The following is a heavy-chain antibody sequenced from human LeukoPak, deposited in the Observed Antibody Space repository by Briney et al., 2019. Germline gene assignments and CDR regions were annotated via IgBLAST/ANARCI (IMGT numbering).Heavy chain of an antibody. D-gene: IGHD3-16*01. Sequence: GGSLRLSCAASGFNVSSNYMTWVRQAPGKGLEWVSFIYSGGSTYYADSVKGRFPISRDNSKNTLYLQMSSLRAEDTAVYYCAKVPHSWGLFDSWGQGTLVTVSS. CDR3: AKVPHSWGLFDS. CDR2: IYSGGST. J-gene: IGHJ4*02. CDR1: GFNVSSNY. V-gene: IGHV3-53*01.